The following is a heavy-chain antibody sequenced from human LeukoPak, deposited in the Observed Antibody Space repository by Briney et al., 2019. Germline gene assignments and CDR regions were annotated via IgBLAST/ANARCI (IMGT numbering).Heavy chain of an antibody. CDR2: ISGSGGGT. Sequence: GGSLRLSCAASGFTFSTYAMSWVRQAPGKGLEWVSTISGSGGGTYFADSVKGRFTISRDNSKNTLYLQMNNLRAEDTAVYYCARGHSGWYDYWGRGTLVTVSS. D-gene: IGHD6-19*01. V-gene: IGHV3-23*01. J-gene: IGHJ4*02. CDR3: ARGHSGWYDY. CDR1: GFTFSTYA.